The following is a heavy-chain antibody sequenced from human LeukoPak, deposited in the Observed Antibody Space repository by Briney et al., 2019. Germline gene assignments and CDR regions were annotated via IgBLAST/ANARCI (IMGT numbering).Heavy chain of an antibody. CDR1: GFTFSNYN. Sequence: GGSLRLSCADSGFTFSNYNMNWVRQAPGKAMEWVSSITSSGTYTFYADSVKGRFTISGDNAKNSLYLQMNSLRAEDTAVYYCARSRTIAAAPFDYWGQGTLVTVSS. CDR2: ITSSGTYT. CDR3: ARSRTIAAAPFDY. V-gene: IGHV3-21*01. J-gene: IGHJ4*02. D-gene: IGHD6-13*01.